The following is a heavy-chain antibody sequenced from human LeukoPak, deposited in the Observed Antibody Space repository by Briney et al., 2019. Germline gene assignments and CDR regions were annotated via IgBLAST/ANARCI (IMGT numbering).Heavy chain of an antibody. CDR3: ARVGRITMVRGPQPYFQH. D-gene: IGHD3-10*01. V-gene: IGHV1-2*02. Sequence: ASVKVSCKASGYTFTGYYMHWVRQAPGQGLEWMGLINPNSGGTNYAQKFQGRVTMTRDTSISTAYMELSRLRSDDTAVYYCARVGRITMVRGPQPYFQHWGQGTLVTVSS. CDR2: INPNSGGT. CDR1: GYTFTGYY. J-gene: IGHJ1*01.